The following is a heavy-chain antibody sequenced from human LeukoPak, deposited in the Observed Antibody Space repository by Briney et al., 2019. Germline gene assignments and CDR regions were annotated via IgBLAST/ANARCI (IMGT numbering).Heavy chain of an antibody. D-gene: IGHD1-14*01. Sequence: SETLSLTCAVSGYSISSGYYWGWIRQPPGKGREWIGNIYHSGSTFYNPSLKSRATISVDTSKNQFSLKLSSVTAADTAVYFCARVGNNVYDYWGQGTLVTVSS. V-gene: IGHV4-38-2*01. CDR2: IYHSGST. CDR1: GYSISSGYY. J-gene: IGHJ4*02. CDR3: ARVGNNVYDY.